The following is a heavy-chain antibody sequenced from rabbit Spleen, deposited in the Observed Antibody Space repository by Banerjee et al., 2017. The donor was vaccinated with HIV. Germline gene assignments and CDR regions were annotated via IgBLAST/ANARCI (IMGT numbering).Heavy chain of an antibody. CDR3: ARAPDSGYWAVALDL. CDR1: GFTLSTYY. J-gene: IGHJ4*01. Sequence: QLKESGGGLVQPGGSLKLSCKASGFTLSTYYMNWVRQAPGKGLEWIGYIDPVFGITYYASWVNGRFSISRENAQNTVFLQMTSLTTADTATYFCARAPDSGYWAVALDLWGPGTLVTVS. CDR2: IDPVFGIT. V-gene: IGHV1S7*01. D-gene: IGHD1-1*01.